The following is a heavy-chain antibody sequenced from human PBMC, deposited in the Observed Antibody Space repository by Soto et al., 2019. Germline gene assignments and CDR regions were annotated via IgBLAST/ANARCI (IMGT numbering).Heavy chain of an antibody. CDR1: GFTFSSYS. CDR2: ISYDGSNK. Sequence: PGGSLILSCAASGFTFSSYSMHWVRPAPGKGLEWVAVISYDGSNKYYADSVKGRFTISRDNSKNTLYLQMNSLRAEDTAVYYCATDKLKYYDSSGPLDYWGQGTLVTVSS. J-gene: IGHJ4*02. D-gene: IGHD3-22*01. CDR3: ATDKLKYYDSSGPLDY. V-gene: IGHV3-30-3*01.